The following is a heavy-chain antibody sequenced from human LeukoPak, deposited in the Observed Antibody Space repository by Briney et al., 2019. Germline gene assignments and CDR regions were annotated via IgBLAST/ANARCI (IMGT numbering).Heavy chain of an antibody. Sequence: GGSLRLSCAASGFTVSSNYMSWVRQAPGKGLEWVSVIYSGGSGGSTYYADSVKGRFTISRVNSKNTLHLQMNSLRPEDTAVYYCAGVGQQQLEGWFDPWGQGTLVTVSS. D-gene: IGHD6-13*01. J-gene: IGHJ5*02. CDR3: AGVGQQQLEGWFDP. CDR2: IYSGGSGGST. CDR1: GFTVSSNY. V-gene: IGHV3-66*02.